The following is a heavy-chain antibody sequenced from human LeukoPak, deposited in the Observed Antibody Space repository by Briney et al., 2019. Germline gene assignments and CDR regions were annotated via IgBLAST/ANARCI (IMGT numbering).Heavy chain of an antibody. V-gene: IGHV1-2*02. CDR3: ARALYGGGGFDY. J-gene: IGHJ4*02. D-gene: IGHD4-23*01. CDR2: INPKSGGT. CDR1: GYTFTGYY. Sequence: ASVKVSFKASGYTFTGYYMHWVRQAPGQGLEWMGWINPKSGGTNYAQKFQGRVTMTRDTSISTAYMELSRLRSDDTAVYYCARALYGGGGFDYWGQGTLVTVSS.